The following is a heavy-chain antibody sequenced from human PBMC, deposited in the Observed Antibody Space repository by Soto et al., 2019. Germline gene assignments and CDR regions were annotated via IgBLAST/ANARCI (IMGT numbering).Heavy chain of an antibody. V-gene: IGHV4-34*01. CDR2: INHSGST. Sequence: QVQLQQWGAGLLKPSETLSLTCAVYGGSFSGYYWSWIRQPPGKGLEWIGEINHSGSTNYNPSLKSRVTISVDTSKNQFSLKLSSVTAADTAVYYCARKDWQLVDNWFDHWGQGTLVTVSS. CDR3: ARKDWQLVDNWFDH. CDR1: GGSFSGYY. J-gene: IGHJ5*02. D-gene: IGHD6-6*01.